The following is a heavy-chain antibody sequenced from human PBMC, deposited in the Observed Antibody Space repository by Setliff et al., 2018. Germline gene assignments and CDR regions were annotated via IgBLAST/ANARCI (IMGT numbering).Heavy chain of an antibody. CDR1: GYNFITFG. V-gene: IGHV1-18*01. Sequence: GASVKVSCKTSGYNFITFGISWVRQAPGQGLEWMGWISPYNEKTNYAEKFQGRVTMATDTSTTTVYMEVASLRSEDTAVYYCARDRYYNSWSGTSITAPHDAVDIWGQGTMVTVSS. CDR3: ARDRYYNSWSGTSITAPHDAVDI. J-gene: IGHJ3*02. D-gene: IGHD3-3*01. CDR2: ISPYNEKT.